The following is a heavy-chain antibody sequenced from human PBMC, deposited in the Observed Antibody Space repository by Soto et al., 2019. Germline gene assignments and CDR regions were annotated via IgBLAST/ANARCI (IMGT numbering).Heavy chain of an antibody. CDR3: ARTTAHSSSWSYYYYGMDV. CDR1: GGSISGFY. Sequence: PSETLSLTCSVSGGSISGFYWIWIRQSPGEGLEWIAYIHSTGSTYYNPSLKSRVTISVDTSKNQFSLKLSSVTAADTAVYYCARTTAHSSSWSYYYYGMDVWGQGTTVTVSS. J-gene: IGHJ6*02. CDR2: IHSTGST. D-gene: IGHD6-13*01. V-gene: IGHV4-59*04.